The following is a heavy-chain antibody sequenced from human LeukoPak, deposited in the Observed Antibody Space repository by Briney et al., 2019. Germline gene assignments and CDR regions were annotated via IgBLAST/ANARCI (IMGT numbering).Heavy chain of an antibody. CDR1: GFTFSIAW. Sequence: GGSLRLSCAASGFTFSIAWMSWVRQAPGKGLEWVGRIKSKTDGGTTDYAAPVKGRFTISRDDSKNTLYLQMNSLKTEDTAVYYCTTYLYYDFWSGYRDWGQGTLVTVSS. J-gene: IGHJ4*02. CDR3: TTYLYYDFWSGYRD. V-gene: IGHV3-15*01. D-gene: IGHD3-3*01. CDR2: IKSKTDGGTT.